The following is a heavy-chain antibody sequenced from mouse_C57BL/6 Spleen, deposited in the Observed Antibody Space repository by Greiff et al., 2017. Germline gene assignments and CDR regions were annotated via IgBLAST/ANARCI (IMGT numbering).Heavy chain of an antibody. CDR3: ASQDYYGSGFAY. J-gene: IGHJ3*01. D-gene: IGHD1-1*01. Sequence: QVQLQQPGAELVKPGASVKLSCKASGYTFTSYWMQWVKQRPGQGLEWIGEIDPSDSYTNYNQKFKGKATLTVDTSSSTAYMQLSSLTSEDSAVYYCASQDYYGSGFAYWGQGTLVTVSA. V-gene: IGHV1-50*01. CDR1: GYTFTSYW. CDR2: IDPSDSYT.